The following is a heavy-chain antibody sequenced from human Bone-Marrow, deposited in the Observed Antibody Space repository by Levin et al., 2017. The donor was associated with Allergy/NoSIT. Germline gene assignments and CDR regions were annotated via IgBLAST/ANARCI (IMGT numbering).Heavy chain of an antibody. CDR2: ISGSGGST. D-gene: IGHD6-19*01. CDR1: GFTFSSYA. V-gene: IGHV3-23*01. J-gene: IGHJ4*02. CDR3: AKDRESSGWYYFDC. Sequence: GGSLRLSCAASGFTFSSYAMSWVRQAPGKGLEWVSAISGSGGSTYYADSVKGRFTISRDNSKNTLYLQMNSLRAEDTAIYYCAKDRESSGWYYFDCWGQGTLITVSS.